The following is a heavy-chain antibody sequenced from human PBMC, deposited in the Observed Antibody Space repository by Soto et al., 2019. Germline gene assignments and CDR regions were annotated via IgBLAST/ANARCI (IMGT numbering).Heavy chain of an antibody. J-gene: IGHJ5*02. Sequence: PGESLKISCKGSGYSFTSYWIGWVRQMPGKGLEWMGIIYPGDSDTRYSPSFQGQVTISADKSISTAYLQWSSLKASDTAMYYCARLGLTGERASPFDPWGQGTLVTVSS. D-gene: IGHD7-27*01. V-gene: IGHV5-51*01. CDR2: IYPGDSDT. CDR3: ARLGLTGERASPFDP. CDR1: GYSFTSYW.